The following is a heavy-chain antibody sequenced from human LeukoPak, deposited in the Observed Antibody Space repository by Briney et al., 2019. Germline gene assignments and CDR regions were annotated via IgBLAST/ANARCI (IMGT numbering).Heavy chain of an antibody. CDR1: GFTFSGAA. V-gene: IGHV3-48*04. D-gene: IGHD5-18*01. CDR3: ARESLSGCSYGYCDY. Sequence: PGGSLKLSCAASGFTFSGAAIHWVRQASGKGLEWVSYISSSGSTIYYADSVKGRFTISRDNAKNSLYLQMNSLRAEDTAVYYCARESLSGCSYGYCDYWGQGTLVTVSS. J-gene: IGHJ4*02. CDR2: ISSSGSTI.